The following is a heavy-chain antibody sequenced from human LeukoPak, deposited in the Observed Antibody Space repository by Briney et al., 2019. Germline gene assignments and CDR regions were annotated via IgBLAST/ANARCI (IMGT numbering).Heavy chain of an antibody. CDR1: GXSISRDY. CDR2: IYYCGCT. Sequence: PSETLSLTCTVSGXSISRDYWSCIRQPPEEGLEWSGYIYYCGCTYYNPSLKSRVTISVDTSKNQFSLQLSSVAGADTGVYFCARRNYPYGLDVWGQGATVTVSS. CDR3: ARRNYPYGLDV. V-gene: IGHV4-59*08. D-gene: IGHD1-7*01. J-gene: IGHJ6*02.